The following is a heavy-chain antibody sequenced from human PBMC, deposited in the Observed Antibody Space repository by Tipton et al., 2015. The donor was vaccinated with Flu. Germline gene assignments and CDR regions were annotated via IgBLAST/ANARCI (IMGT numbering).Heavy chain of an antibody. Sequence: SLRLSCAASGFRFHDYVMHWVRQAPGKGLEWVSSINWSSDNVAYTDSVKGRFSISRDNAKNSLFLQMNSLRPEDTALYYCAKFLTGDPSDAFDIWGQGTLVTVSS. J-gene: IGHJ3*02. CDR2: INWSSDNV. CDR1: GFRFHDYV. V-gene: IGHV3-9*01. CDR3: AKFLTGDPSDAFDI. D-gene: IGHD1-1*01.